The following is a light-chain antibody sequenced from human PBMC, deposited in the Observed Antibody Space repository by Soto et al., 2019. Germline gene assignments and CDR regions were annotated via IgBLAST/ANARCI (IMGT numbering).Light chain of an antibody. V-gene: IGKV3-15*01. CDR1: QNVKTR. J-gene: IGKJ4*01. Sequence: EKVMTQSPATLSVSPGERATLSCRASQNVKTRLAWYQQKPGQAPRLLIFDAFTRATGIPARFSGSASGTDFTLTISSLQSEYSAVYYCQQYYEWPLTFGGGTKVEIK. CDR3: QQYYEWPLT. CDR2: DAF.